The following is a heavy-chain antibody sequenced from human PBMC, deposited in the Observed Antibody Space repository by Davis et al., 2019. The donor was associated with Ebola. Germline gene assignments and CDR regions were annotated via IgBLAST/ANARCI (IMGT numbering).Heavy chain of an antibody. Sequence: GESLKISCAASGFTFSSYSMNWVRQAPGKGLEWVSSITSSSSYIYYADSVKGRFTISRDNSKNTLYLQMNSLRAEDTAVYYCARDGDSSGWSQPGWGQGTLVTVSS. CDR2: ITSSSSYI. J-gene: IGHJ4*02. V-gene: IGHV3-21*01. CDR1: GFTFSSYS. D-gene: IGHD6-19*01. CDR3: ARDGDSSGWSQPG.